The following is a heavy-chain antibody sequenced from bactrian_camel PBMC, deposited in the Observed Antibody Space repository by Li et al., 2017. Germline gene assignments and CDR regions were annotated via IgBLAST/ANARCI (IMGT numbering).Heavy chain of an antibody. V-gene: IGHV3S53*01. CDR3: VADPSVFPVCVIGVMRTDY. CDR2: LDSAGNI. CDR1: GYKGRNYL. J-gene: IGHJ4*01. Sequence: VQLVESGGGSVQAGGSLRLSCARTGYKGRNYLLAWFRQAPGKEHEGVAALDSAGNINYADSVRGRFTISQDNAENTLYLQMNSLKPEDTALYYCVADPSVFPVCVIGVMRTDYRGQGTQVTVS.